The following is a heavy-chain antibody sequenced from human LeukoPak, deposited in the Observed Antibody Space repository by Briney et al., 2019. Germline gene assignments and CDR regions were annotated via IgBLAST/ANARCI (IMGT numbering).Heavy chain of an antibody. CDR1: EFTFSSYW. CDR3: ARGFTIFGVVNDAFDI. D-gene: IGHD3-3*01. Sequence: GGSLRLSCGASEFTFSSYWMHWVRQAPGKGLVWVSRIDSDGISTSYADSVKGRFTISRDNAKNTLHPQMNPLSAEGTAVYYCARGFTIFGVVNDAFDIWGQGTMVTVSS. CDR2: IDSDGIST. J-gene: IGHJ3*02. V-gene: IGHV3-74*01.